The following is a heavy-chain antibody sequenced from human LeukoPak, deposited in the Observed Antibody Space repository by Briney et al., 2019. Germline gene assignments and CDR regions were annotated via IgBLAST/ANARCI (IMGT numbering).Heavy chain of an antibody. J-gene: IGHJ4*02. CDR1: GFTFSSYG. CDR2: IRYGGNDK. D-gene: IGHD4-23*01. Sequence: GGSLRLSCAASGFTFSSYGMHWVRQAPGKGLDWVAYIRYGGNDKYYADSVKGRFTISRDNSKNSLYLQMDSLSAEDTAVYYCAKDSRWSSDYWGQGTLVTVSS. V-gene: IGHV3-30*02. CDR3: AKDSRWSSDY.